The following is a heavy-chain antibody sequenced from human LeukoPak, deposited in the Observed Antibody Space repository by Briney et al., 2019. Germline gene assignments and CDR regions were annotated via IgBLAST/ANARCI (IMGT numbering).Heavy chain of an antibody. CDR2: ISNSGSII. J-gene: IGHJ4*02. CDR1: GFTFSNYS. V-gene: IGHV3-48*01. Sequence: GGSLRLSCAASGFTFSNYSMNWVRQAPGKGLEWVSYISNSGSIIYYGDSVKGRFTISRDNAKNSLYLQMNSLRIEDTAVYYCAKDRYDILTGSDYWGQGTLVTVSS. D-gene: IGHD3-9*01. CDR3: AKDRYDILTGSDY.